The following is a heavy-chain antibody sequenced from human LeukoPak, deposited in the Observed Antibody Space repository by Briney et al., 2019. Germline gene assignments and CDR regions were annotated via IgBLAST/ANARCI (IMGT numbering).Heavy chain of an antibody. Sequence: SETLSLTCTVSGGSISSYYWSWIRQPPGKGLEWIGYIYYSGSTNYNPSLKSRVTISVDTSKNQFSLKLSSVTAADTAVYYCARQGERGYWDYWGQGTLVTVSS. V-gene: IGHV4-59*08. CDR2: IYYSGST. J-gene: IGHJ4*02. CDR1: GGSISSYY. D-gene: IGHD1-1*01. CDR3: ARQGERGYWDY.